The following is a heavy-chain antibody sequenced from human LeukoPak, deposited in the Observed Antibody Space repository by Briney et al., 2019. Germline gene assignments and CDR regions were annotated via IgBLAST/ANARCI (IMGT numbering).Heavy chain of an antibody. CDR3: ARPQTMGSSSPLGY. V-gene: IGHV4-59*01. J-gene: IGHJ4*02. Sequence: SETLSLTCKVSGDSISGYYWSWIRQPPGKGLEWIGYIYYSGSTNYNPSLKSRVTTSLDTSKNQISLKLSSVTAADTAVYYCARPQTMGSSSPLGYWGQGTLVTVSS. CDR2: IYYSGST. D-gene: IGHD2-2*01. CDR1: GDSISGYY.